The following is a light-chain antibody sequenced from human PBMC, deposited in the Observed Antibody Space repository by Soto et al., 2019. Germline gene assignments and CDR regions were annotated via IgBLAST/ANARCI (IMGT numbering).Light chain of an antibody. CDR3: CSYAGSSTSPWV. CDR1: SSDVGSYNL. V-gene: IGLV2-23*01. J-gene: IGLJ3*02. CDR2: EGS. Sequence: QSALTQPASVSGSPGQSITISCTGTSSDVGSYNLVSWYQQHPGKAPKLMIYEGSKRPSGVSNRFSGSKSGNTASLTISGLQAEDEADYYCCSYAGSSTSPWVFGGGTKLTVL.